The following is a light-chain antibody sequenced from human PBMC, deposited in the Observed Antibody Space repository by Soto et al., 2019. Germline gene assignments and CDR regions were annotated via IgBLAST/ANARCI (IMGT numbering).Light chain of an antibody. V-gene: IGKV3-20*01. CDR1: ETVAKNY. CDR2: GAS. Sequence: EIVLTQFPGTLSLSPGKSATLSCRASETVAKNYLAWFQKKPGQAPKLLIHGASTRATGIPDRFSGSGSGTDFTLTISRLEPEDVAVYYCQQYEAVVTFGQGTKVDIK. CDR3: QQYEAVVT. J-gene: IGKJ1*01.